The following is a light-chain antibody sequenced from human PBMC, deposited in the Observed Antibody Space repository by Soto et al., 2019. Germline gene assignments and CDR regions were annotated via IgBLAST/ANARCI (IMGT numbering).Light chain of an antibody. CDR2: GAS. CDR3: QQYGSSGT. V-gene: IGKV3-20*01. Sequence: EIEMTQSPATLSVSPGERATLSCRASQSVSNNYLAWHQQKPGQAPRLLIYGASNRATGIPDRFSGSGSGTDFTLTISRLEPEDFAVYYCQQYGSSGTFGQGTKVDIK. J-gene: IGKJ1*01. CDR1: QSVSNNY.